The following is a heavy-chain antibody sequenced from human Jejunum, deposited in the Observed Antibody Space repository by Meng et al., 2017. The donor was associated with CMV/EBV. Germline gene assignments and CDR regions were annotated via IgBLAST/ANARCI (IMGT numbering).Heavy chain of an antibody. Sequence: CAASGFTFRNYAMSWVRQAPGKGLEWVSAISGGGGSTYYPDSVKGRFTISRDNSKNTLYLQMNSLRAEDTAVYYCAREGPPYGSDLWGQGTLVTVSS. CDR1: GFTFRNYA. CDR2: ISGGGGST. V-gene: IGHV3-23*01. D-gene: IGHD3-10*01. CDR3: AREGPPYGSDL. J-gene: IGHJ5*02.